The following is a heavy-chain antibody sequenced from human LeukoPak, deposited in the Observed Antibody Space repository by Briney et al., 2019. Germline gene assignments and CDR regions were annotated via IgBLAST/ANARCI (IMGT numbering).Heavy chain of an antibody. D-gene: IGHD6-19*01. CDR1: GFTFSSYA. J-gene: IGHJ4*02. CDR3: AKGEYSSGWYEGY. V-gene: IGHV3-30-3*01. Sequence: GGSLRLSCAASGFTFSSYAMHWVRQAPGKGLEWVAVISYDGSNKYYADSVKGRFTISRDNAKNTLYLQMNSLRAEDTAVYYCAKGEYSSGWYEGYWGQGTLVTVSS. CDR2: ISYDGSNK.